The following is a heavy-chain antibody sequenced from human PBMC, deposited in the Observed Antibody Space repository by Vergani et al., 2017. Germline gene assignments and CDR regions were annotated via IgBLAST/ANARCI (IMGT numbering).Heavy chain of an antibody. V-gene: IGHV3-23*01. CDR2: ISGSGGST. J-gene: IGHJ4*02. CDR3: AKAWYSSGCNDY. CDR1: GFTFTAHG. Sequence: EVQLLESGGGSAQPGESLRLSCVASGFTFTAHGLNWVRQAPGKGLEWVSGISGSGGSTYYTDSVKGRFTISRDNSKNTLYLQMNSLRAEDTAVYYCAKAWYSSGCNDYWGQGTLVTVSS. D-gene: IGHD6-19*01.